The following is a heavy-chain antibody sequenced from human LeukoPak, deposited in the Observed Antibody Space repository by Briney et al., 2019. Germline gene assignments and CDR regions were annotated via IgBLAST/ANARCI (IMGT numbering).Heavy chain of an antibody. V-gene: IGHV4-38-2*02. CDR2: IYYSGST. CDR3: ARTEESGYSYGYFGYYYYMDV. CDR1: GGSISSGYY. Sequence: PSETLSLTRIVSGGSISSGYYSGWIRQPPGKGLEWIGSIYYSGSTNYNPSLKSRVTISVDTSKNQFSLKLSSVTAADTAVYYCARTEESGYSYGYFGYYYYMDVWGKGTTVTVSS. D-gene: IGHD5-18*01. J-gene: IGHJ6*03.